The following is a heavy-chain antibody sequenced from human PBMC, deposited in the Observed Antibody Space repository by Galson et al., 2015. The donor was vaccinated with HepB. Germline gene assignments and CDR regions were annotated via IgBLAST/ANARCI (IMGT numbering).Heavy chain of an antibody. J-gene: IGHJ4*02. CDR3: ARWYTGNYYYFDYDSIGRSDY. V-gene: IGHV3-11*06. D-gene: IGHD1-26*01. CDR1: GFNFSDSY. Sequence: SLRLSCAASGFNFSDSYMSWIRQAPGKGLEWVSYISGTIDYSKYADSVKGRFTISRDDAKNSLYLQMNSLRAEDTAVYFCARWYTGNYYYFDYDSIGRSDYWGQGTLVTVSS. CDR2: ISGTIDYS.